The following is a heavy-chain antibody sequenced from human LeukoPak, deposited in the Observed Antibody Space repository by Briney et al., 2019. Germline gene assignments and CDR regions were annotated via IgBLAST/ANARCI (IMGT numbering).Heavy chain of an antibody. V-gene: IGHV3-23*01. J-gene: IGHJ4*02. CDR2: ISGTGGST. CDR3: AKESPALDY. CDR1: GFTFSSYA. Sequence: GGSLRLSCAASGFTFSSYAMSWVRQAPGKGLEWVSVISGTGGSTYYVDSVKGRFTISRDNSKNTLYLLMNSLRVEDTAVYYCAKESPALDYWGQGTLVTVSS. D-gene: IGHD2-2*01.